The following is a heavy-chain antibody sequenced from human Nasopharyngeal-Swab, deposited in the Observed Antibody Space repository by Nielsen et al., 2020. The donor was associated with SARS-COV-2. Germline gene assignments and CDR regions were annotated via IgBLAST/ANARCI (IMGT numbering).Heavy chain of an antibody. CDR3: GRALQRLPNYYYYYGMDV. Sequence: WVRQAPGQRLEWMGWINASDGDTKYSQMFQGRVTITRDTSASTAYMELSSLRSEDTAVYYCGRALQRLPNYYYYYGMDVWGQGTTVTVSS. D-gene: IGHD6-19*01. J-gene: IGHJ6*02. CDR2: INASDGDT. V-gene: IGHV1-3*01.